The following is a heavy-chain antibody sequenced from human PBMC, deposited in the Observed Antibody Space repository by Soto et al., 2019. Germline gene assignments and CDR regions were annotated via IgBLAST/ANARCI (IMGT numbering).Heavy chain of an antibody. CDR3: ARNVCSGGSCYYYGMDV. J-gene: IGHJ6*02. CDR1: GGTFSSYT. CDR2: IIPILGIA. D-gene: IGHD2-15*01. Sequence: QVQLVQSGAEVKKPGSSVEVSCKASGGTFSSYTISWVRQAPGQGLEWMGRIIPILGIANYAQKFQGRVTITADKSTSTAYMELSSLRSEDTAVYYCARNVCSGGSCYYYGMDVWGQGTTVTVSS. V-gene: IGHV1-69*02.